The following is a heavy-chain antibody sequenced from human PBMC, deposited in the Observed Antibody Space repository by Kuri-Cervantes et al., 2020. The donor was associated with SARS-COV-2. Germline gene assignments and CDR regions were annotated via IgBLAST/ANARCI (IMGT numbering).Heavy chain of an antibody. V-gene: IGHV4-39*01. CDR2: VHYNGNT. D-gene: IGHD5-12*01. CDR3: ARLPLLDLSGYSPAGYPWFDP. J-gene: IGHJ5*02. Sequence: ESLKISCTASGGSISSSYFWGWIRQPPGKGLEWIGSVHYNGNTYHNPSLESRLTISVDTSKNQFSLNLSSVTAADTAVYYCARLPLLDLSGYSPAGYPWFDPWGLGTLVTVSS. CDR1: GGSISSSYF.